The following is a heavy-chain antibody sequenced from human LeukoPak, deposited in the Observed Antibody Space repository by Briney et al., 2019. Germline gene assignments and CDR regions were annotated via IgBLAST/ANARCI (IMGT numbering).Heavy chain of an antibody. V-gene: IGHV4-39*01. CDR3: ASHRRYTTGSEEFDY. Sequence: SETLSLTCTVSGGSISSNDYYGAWIRQPPGKGLEWIGSIYYSGNTYYHPSLKSRVTISVDTSKNQFSLKLSSVTAADTAVYYCASHRRYTTGSEEFDYCGQGALVTVSS. CDR1: GGSISSNDYY. D-gene: IGHD2/OR15-2a*01. J-gene: IGHJ4*02. CDR2: IYYSGNT.